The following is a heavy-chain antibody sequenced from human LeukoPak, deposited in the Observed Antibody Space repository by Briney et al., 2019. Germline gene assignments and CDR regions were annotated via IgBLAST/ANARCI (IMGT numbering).Heavy chain of an antibody. V-gene: IGHV3-30-3*01. CDR2: ISYDGSNK. D-gene: IGHD6-13*01. Sequence: PGRSLRLSCAASGFTFSSYAMHWVRQAPGKGLEWVAVISYDGSNKYYADSVKGRFTISRDNSKNTLYLQMNSLRAEDTAVYYCARAGIAAAGTPRTYFDYWGQGTLVTVSS. CDR1: GFTFSSYA. CDR3: ARAGIAAAGTPRTYFDY. J-gene: IGHJ4*02.